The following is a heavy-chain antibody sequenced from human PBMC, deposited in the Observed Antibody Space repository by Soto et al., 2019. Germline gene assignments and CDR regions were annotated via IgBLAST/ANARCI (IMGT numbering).Heavy chain of an antibody. D-gene: IGHD3-3*01. CDR2: ISYDGSNK. Sequence: GGSLRLSCAASGFTFSSYARHWVRQAPGKGLEWVAVISYDGSNKYYADSVKGRFTISRDNSKNTLYLQMNSLRAEDTAVYYCASERITIFGVVINDYWGQGTLVTVSS. CDR3: ASERITIFGVVINDY. V-gene: IGHV3-30-3*01. CDR1: GFTFSSYA. J-gene: IGHJ4*02.